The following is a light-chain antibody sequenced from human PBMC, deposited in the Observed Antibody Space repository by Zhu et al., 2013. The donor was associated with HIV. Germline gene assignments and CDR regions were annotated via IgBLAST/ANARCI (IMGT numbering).Light chain of an antibody. CDR1: QDIYNY. J-gene: IGKJ5*01. CDR2: DAS. V-gene: IGKV1-33*01. Sequence: DIQMTQSPSSLSASVGDRVTITCQASQDIYNYLNWYQQKPGKAPKLLIYDASNLETGVPSRFSGSGSGTDFTFTISSLQPEDIATYYCQQYDNLPTFGQGTRLEIK. CDR3: QQYDNLPT.